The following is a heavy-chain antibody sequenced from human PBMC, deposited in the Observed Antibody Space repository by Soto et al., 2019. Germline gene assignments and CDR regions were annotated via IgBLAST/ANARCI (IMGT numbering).Heavy chain of an antibody. D-gene: IGHD2-21*01. Sequence: SLRLSCAVSGFTLSTFAMTWVRQAPGKGLECVSGITGSGSQIHYADSVKGRFTISKDNSKNTLYLQMDSLRADDTAVYFCAKEAVYKDGLWLMDQWGQGTQVTVSS. V-gene: IGHV3-23*01. CDR2: ITGSGSQI. CDR3: AKEAVYKDGLWLMDQ. CDR1: GFTLSTFA. J-gene: IGHJ4*02.